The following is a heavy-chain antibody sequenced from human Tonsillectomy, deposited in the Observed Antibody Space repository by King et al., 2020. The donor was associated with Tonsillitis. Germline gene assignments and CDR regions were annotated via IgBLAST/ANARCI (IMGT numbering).Heavy chain of an antibody. D-gene: IGHD1-26*01. CDR2: INSDGSST. CDR3: ASGRTLVGATTDPFDY. V-gene: IGHV3-74*01. J-gene: IGHJ4*02. Sequence: VQLVESGGGLVQPGGSLRLSCAASGFTFSSYWMHWVRQAPGKGLVWVSRINSDGSSTSYADCVKGRFTISRDNAKNTLYLQMNSLRAEDTAVYYCASGRTLVGATTDPFDYWGQGTLVTVSS. CDR1: GFTFSSYW.